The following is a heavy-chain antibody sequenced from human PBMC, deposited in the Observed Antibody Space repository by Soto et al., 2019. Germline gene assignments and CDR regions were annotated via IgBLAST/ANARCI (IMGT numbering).Heavy chain of an antibody. CDR1: GGSISSGGYY. CDR2: IYYSGST. CDR3: ARFPFGTIYYFDY. Sequence: PSETLSLTCTVSGGSISSGGYYWSWIRQHPGKGLEWIGYIYYSGSTYYNPSLKSRVTISVDTSKNQISLKLSSVTAADTAVYYCARFPFGTIYYFDYWGQGTLVTVSS. V-gene: IGHV4-31*03. J-gene: IGHJ4*02. D-gene: IGHD3-10*01.